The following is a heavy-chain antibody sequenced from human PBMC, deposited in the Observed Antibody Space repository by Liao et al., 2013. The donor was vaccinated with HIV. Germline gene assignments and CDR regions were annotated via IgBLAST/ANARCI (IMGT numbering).Heavy chain of an antibody. V-gene: IGHV4-30-4*01. CDR1: GASISSGDHY. J-gene: IGHJ6*01. CDR2: VFYSGSP. Sequence: QVQLQESGPGLVRSSQTLSLTCTVSGASISSGDHYWSWIRQPPGKGLEWIGFVFYSGSPYYNPSLKSRVSXLLDTSRNQFSLKLTSVTAAETAVYFCASAAGEWPGPLRRYVLVGFGGNGTDRTGTDPFSYASLPNRNRPYG. D-gene: IGHD1-14*01. CDR3: ASAAGEWPGPLRRYVLVGFGGNGTDRTGTDPFSYASLPNRNRPYG.